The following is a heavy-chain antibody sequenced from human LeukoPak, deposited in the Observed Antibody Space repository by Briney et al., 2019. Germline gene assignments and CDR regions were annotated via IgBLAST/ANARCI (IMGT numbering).Heavy chain of an antibody. V-gene: IGHV3-21*06. Sequence: PGGSLRLSCAASGFTFSSQNMKWARQAPGKGLEWVAYISTSGDSTKYADSVEDRFTISRDNAENSLFLRMNSLRVEDTAVYYCVKNGWLDYWGQGILVTVSS. CDR3: VKNGWLDY. D-gene: IGHD6-19*01. CDR1: GFTFSSQN. CDR2: ISTSGDST. J-gene: IGHJ4*02.